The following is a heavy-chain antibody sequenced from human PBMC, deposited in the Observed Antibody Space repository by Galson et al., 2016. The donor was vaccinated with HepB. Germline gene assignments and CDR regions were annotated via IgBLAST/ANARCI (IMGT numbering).Heavy chain of an antibody. CDR1: GLTVSGDY. J-gene: IGHJ4*02. V-gene: IGHV3-7*03. Sequence: SLRLSCAVSGLTVSGDYMSWVRQAPGKGLEWVANINEDGRKTYYGDSVKGRFIISRDNARNSMHLQMNSLRAEDTAVYFCAKIGQRTPHPDYWGQGTLVTVSS. CDR2: INEDGRKT. D-gene: IGHD2/OR15-2a*01. CDR3: AKIGQRTPHPDY.